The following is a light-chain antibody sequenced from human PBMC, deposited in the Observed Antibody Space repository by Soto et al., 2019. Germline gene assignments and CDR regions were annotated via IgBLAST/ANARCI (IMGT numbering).Light chain of an antibody. CDR3: QHYNSYWT. Sequence: DIQMTQSPSSLSASIGDRVTITCRASQIIIRHLNWYQQKAGKAPKLLISGASSLQSGVPSRFSGSGSGTEFTLTISSLQPDDFGTYYCQHYNSYWTFGQGTKVDVK. V-gene: IGKV1-5*01. J-gene: IGKJ1*01. CDR2: GAS. CDR1: QIIIRH.